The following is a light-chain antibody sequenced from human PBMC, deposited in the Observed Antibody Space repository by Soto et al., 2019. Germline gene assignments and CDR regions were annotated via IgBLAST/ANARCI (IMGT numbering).Light chain of an antibody. Sequence: QSALTQPRSVSGSPGQSVTISCTGTSSDVGDYNYVSWYQQHPGKAPKLLIYAVNMRPSGVPDRFSGSKSGNTASLTISGLQGEDEADYACCSYAGSYTWVFGGGTKVTVL. V-gene: IGLV2-11*01. CDR2: AVN. CDR1: SSDVGDYNY. CDR3: CSYAGSYTWV. J-gene: IGLJ3*02.